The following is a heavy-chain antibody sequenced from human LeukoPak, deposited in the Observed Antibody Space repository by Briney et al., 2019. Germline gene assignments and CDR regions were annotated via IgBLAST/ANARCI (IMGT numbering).Heavy chain of an antibody. CDR1: GGFISSYY. V-gene: IGHV4-59*01. J-gene: IGHJ4*02. Sequence: SETLSLTCTVSGGFISSYYWSWIRQPPGKGLEWIGYIYYSGSTNYNPSLKSRVTISVDTSKNQFSLKLSSVTAADTAVYYCARGGYSGYDWAPIDYWGQGTLVTVSS. CDR3: ARGGYSGYDWAPIDY. CDR2: IYYSGST. D-gene: IGHD5-12*01.